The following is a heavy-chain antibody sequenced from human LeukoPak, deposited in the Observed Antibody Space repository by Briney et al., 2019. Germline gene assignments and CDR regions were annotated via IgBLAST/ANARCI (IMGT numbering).Heavy chain of an antibody. CDR3: ARAPYGSGSYYYYFDY. J-gene: IGHJ4*02. CDR2: INPNSGGT. Sequence: ASVKVSCKASGYTFTGYYMHWVRQAPGQGLEWMGWINPNSGGTSYAQKFQGWVTMTRDTSISTAYMELSRLRSDDTAVYYCARAPYGSGSYYYYFDYWGQGTLVTVSS. V-gene: IGHV1-2*04. D-gene: IGHD3-10*01. CDR1: GYTFTGYY.